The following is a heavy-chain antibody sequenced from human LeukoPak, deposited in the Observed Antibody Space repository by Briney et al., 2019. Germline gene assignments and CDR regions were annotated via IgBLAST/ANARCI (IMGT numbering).Heavy chain of an antibody. Sequence: GGSLRLSCTASGFSFSIPGMNWVRQAPGKGLEWVSSINGESTFKVYADSVKGRFTISRDNAKSSLYLQMDSLRAEDTAVYYCAKYQTGTWTSYDSSDIWGQGTLVTVSS. CDR2: INGESTFK. D-gene: IGHD1-7*01. V-gene: IGHV3-21*01. CDR3: AKYQTGTWTSYDSSDI. CDR1: GFSFSIPG. J-gene: IGHJ3*02.